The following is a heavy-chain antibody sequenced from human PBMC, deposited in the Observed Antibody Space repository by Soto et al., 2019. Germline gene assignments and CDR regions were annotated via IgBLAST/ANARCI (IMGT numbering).Heavy chain of an antibody. CDR1: GFTFSSFA. CDR3: ARVAPEYSSTPRRFDF. V-gene: IGHV3-23*01. J-gene: IGHJ4*02. D-gene: IGHD6-13*01. Sequence: PGGSLRLSCAASGFTFSSFAMSWVRQPPGKGLEWVSALSSSGDNTYYADSVKGRFTISRDKTKNTLDLQMNSLRAEDTAVYHCARVAPEYSSTPRRFDFWGQGTLVTVSS. CDR2: LSSSGDNT.